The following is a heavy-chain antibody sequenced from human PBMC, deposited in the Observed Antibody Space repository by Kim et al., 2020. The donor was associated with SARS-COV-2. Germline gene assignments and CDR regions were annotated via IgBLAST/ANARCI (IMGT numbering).Heavy chain of an antibody. V-gene: IGHV1-69*08. CDR3: ANESHVSPGYNTLLGQFDP. J-gene: IGHJ5*02. CDR2: IIPILDTP. Sequence: SVKVSCKTSGGTFTNYIISWVRQAPEQGLEWLGRIIPILDTPIYAQKFQGRVTLTADKSTATAYMELSNLRSDDTAIYYCANESHVSPGYNTLLGQFDPWGQGTLVTVSS. CDR1: GGTFTNYI. D-gene: IGHD2-15*01.